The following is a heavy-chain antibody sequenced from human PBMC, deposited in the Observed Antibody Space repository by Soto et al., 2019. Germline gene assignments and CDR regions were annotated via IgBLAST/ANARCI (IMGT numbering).Heavy chain of an antibody. CDR2: IGSSGDNT. D-gene: IGHD3-22*01. J-gene: IGHJ6*02. CDR1: GFTFSSSA. Sequence: GGSLRLSCAFSGFTFSSSAMSLVRQAPGEGLEWVSAIGSSGDNTYYRDSVKGRFTISRDNAKNSLYLQMNSLRAEDTAVYYCARFYYDSSGYLPSPYYYYYGMDVWGQGTTVTVSS. CDR3: ARFYYDSSGYLPSPYYYYYGMDV. V-gene: IGHV3-23*02.